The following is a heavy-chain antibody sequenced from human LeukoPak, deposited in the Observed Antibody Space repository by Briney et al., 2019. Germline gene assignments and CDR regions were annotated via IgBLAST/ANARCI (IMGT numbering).Heavy chain of an antibody. CDR2: ISYDGNNK. CDR1: RFNFRNYG. Sequence: GGSRRLSCVASRFNFRNYGMHWVRQAPGKGLEWVAVISYDGNNKYYADSVKGRFTVSRDKNTLYLQLNSLRPEDTAVYYCAKDRGGPGAYYFDYWGQGTLVTVSS. D-gene: IGHD2-15*01. CDR3: AKDRGGPGAYYFDY. V-gene: IGHV3-30*18. J-gene: IGHJ4*02.